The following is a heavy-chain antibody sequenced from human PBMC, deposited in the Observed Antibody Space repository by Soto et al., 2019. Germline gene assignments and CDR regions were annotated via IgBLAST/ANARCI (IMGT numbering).Heavy chain of an antibody. CDR3: AKSYSSNWYDYFDN. V-gene: IGHV3-23*01. Sequence: GGSLRLSCAASEFTFSSYAMSWVRQAPGKGLEWVSAISGSGGSTYYADSVKGRFTISRDTSKNTLYLQMSSLRVEDTALYYCAKSYSSNWYDYFDNWGQGALVTVPS. CDR1: EFTFSSYA. J-gene: IGHJ4*02. D-gene: IGHD6-13*01. CDR2: ISGSGGST.